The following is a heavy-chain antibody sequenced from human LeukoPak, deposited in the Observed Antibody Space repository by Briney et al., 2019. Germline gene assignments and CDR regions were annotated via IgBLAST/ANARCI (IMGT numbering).Heavy chain of an antibody. J-gene: IGHJ3*02. V-gene: IGHV6-1*01. Sequence: SQTLSLTSAISGDSVSRNSAAWNWIRQSPSRGLEWLARANYRSKWYYDYAVSVKSRMSINTDTSKNQFTLQLNSVTPEDTAVYYCVGCSGGSCHSGAFEIWGQGTMVTVSS. CDR3: VGCSGGSCHSGAFEI. CDR1: GDSVSRNSAA. D-gene: IGHD2-15*01. CDR2: ANYRSKWYY.